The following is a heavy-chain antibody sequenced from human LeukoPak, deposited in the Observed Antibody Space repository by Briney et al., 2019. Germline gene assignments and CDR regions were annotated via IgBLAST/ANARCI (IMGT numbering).Heavy chain of an antibody. J-gene: IGHJ5*02. CDR1: GGSIRRSY. D-gene: IGHD4-11*01. Sequence: SETLSLTCTVSGGSIRRSYWSWIRQPPGRGLEWIGHFYLSGSNYNPSLKSRVTMSLDTSKNQFSLRLSPVTAADTAVYYCARGGPTGALDDNWFDPWGQGTLVTVSS. CDR2: FYLSGS. V-gene: IGHV4-4*09. CDR3: ARGGPTGALDDNWFDP.